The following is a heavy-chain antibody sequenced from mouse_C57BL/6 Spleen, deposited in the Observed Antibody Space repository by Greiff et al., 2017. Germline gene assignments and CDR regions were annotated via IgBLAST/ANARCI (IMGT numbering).Heavy chain of an antibody. CDR1: GYSFTGYY. CDR3: ARSGITTVVEGYYFDY. D-gene: IGHD1-1*01. J-gene: IGHJ2*01. Sequence: VQLKQSGPELVKPGASVKISCKASGYSFTGYYMNWVKQSPEKSLEWIGEINPSTGGTTYNQKFKAKATLTVDKSSSTAYMQLKSLTSEDSAVYYCARSGITTVVEGYYFDYWGQGTTLTVSS. CDR2: INPSTGGT. V-gene: IGHV1-42*01.